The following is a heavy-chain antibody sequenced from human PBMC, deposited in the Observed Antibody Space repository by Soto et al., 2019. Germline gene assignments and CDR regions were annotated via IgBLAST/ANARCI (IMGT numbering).Heavy chain of an antibody. V-gene: IGHV4-59*08. J-gene: IGHJ4*02. CDR3: ARLGDGTTVSIDY. CDR2: IYYSGST. D-gene: IGHD4-4*01. Sequence: SENLYLTCTVSGGSISSYYWSWIRQPPGKGLEWIGYIYYSGSTNYNPSLKSRVTISVDTSKNQFSLKLSSVTAADTAVYYCARLGDGTTVSIDYWGQGTLVTVSS. CDR1: GGSISSYY.